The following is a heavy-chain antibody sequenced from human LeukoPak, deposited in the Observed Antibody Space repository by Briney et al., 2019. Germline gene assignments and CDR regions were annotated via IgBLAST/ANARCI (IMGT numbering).Heavy chain of an antibody. Sequence: ASVKVSCKASGYTFTGYYMHWVRQAPGQGLEWMGWINPNSGGTNYAQKFQGRVTMTRDTSISTAYMELSRLRSGDTAVYYCARDGRYDFWSGYPYFDYWGQGTLVTVSS. D-gene: IGHD3-3*01. V-gene: IGHV1-2*02. CDR2: INPNSGGT. CDR1: GYTFTGYY. CDR3: ARDGRYDFWSGYPYFDY. J-gene: IGHJ4*02.